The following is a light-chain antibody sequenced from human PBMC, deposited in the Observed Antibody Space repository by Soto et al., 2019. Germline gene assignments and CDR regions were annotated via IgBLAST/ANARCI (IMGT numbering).Light chain of an antibody. CDR1: KNISSSY. V-gene: IGKV3-20*01. Sequence: TQARDTLALGPGVELSGPCRTNKNISSSYLAWYQQKPGQAPRLLIYDASNRAAGIPARFSGSGSGTHFTPNIRSLPPEDFAVNSCPQYGSPPPGWRVGEGTKVDIK. CDR2: DAS. CDR3: PQYGSPPPGWR. J-gene: IGKJ1*01.